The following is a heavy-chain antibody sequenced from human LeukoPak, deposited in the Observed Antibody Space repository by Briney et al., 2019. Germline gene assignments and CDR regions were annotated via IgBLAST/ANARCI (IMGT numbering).Heavy chain of an antibody. J-gene: IGHJ3*02. CDR1: GYSFTSYW. D-gene: IGHD6-25*01. CDR3: ASAARDAFDI. Sequence: GESLKISCKGSGYSFTSYWIGWGRQMPGKVLEWMGISYPGDSDTRYSPSFQGQVTISADKSISTAYLQWSSLKAADTAMYYCASAARDAFDIWGQGTMVTVSS. V-gene: IGHV5-51*01. CDR2: SYPGDSDT.